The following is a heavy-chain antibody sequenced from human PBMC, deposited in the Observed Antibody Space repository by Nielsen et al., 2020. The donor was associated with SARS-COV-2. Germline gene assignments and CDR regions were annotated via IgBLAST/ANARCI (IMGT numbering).Heavy chain of an antibody. V-gene: IGHV4-30-4*01. CDR3: ARGQWVVDS. CDR2: IYYTGSA. Sequence: SETLSLTCTLPGCSIVSGDDYWSSIRQPPGKGRECILYIYYTGSAFYNPSLNSRGTISVDTSKNQFSLKLSSVTAADTAVYYCARGQWVVDSWGQGTLVIVSS. D-gene: IGHD6-19*01. CDR1: GCSIVSGDDY. J-gene: IGHJ5*01.